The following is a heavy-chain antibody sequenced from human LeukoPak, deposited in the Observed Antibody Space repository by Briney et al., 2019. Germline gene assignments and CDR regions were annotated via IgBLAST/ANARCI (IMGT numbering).Heavy chain of an antibody. D-gene: IGHD6-19*01. CDR1: GYTFTSYD. CDR2: INPNSGNT. J-gene: IGHJ3*01. V-gene: IGHV1-8*01. Sequence: ASVKVSCKASGYTFTSYDINWVGQTTGQGLEWMGWINPNSGNTGYAQKFQGRVTITRNTSISTAYMELSSLRSEDTAVYYCARGYSGWLYDVFDLWGQGTMVTVSS. CDR3: ARGYSGWLYDVFDL.